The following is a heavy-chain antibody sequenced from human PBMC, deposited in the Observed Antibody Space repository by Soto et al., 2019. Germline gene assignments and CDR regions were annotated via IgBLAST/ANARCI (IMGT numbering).Heavy chain of an antibody. Sequence: QVQLVQSGAEVKKPGASVKVSCKDSGYTFTSYGISWVRQSPGQGLEWMVWISAYNGHTNYAQKLQGRVTMTTDTSSSTAYMVLRSLRSDDTAVYYWARGTPYCNKGVCYRKLVLRPYYFDYCGQGPLVNVSA. CDR3: ARGTPYCNKGVCYRKLVLRPYYFDY. CDR1: GYTFTSYG. CDR2: ISAYNGHT. V-gene: IGHV1-18*01. D-gene: IGHD2-8*01. J-gene: IGHJ4*02.